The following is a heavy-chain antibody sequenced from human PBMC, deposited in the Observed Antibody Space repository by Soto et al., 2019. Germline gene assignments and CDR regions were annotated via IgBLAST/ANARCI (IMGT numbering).Heavy chain of an antibody. V-gene: IGHV2-5*02. CDR1: GFSLSTSGVG. J-gene: IGHJ4*02. CDR2: IYWDDDK. Sequence: SGPKLVNTPQTLTLTGTFSGFSLSTSGVGVGWIRQPPGKALEWLALIYWDDDKRYSPSLKSRLTITKDTSKNQVVLTMTNMDPVDTATYYCAHSRSWEKLLLPFDYWSQGTLVTVSS. D-gene: IGHD2-15*01. CDR3: AHSRSWEKLLLPFDY.